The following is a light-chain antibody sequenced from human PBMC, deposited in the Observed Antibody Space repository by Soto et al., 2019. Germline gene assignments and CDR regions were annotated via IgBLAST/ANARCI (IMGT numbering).Light chain of an antibody. V-gene: IGKV3-20*01. J-gene: IGKJ1*01. CDR3: QQYGRSPST. CDR2: GAS. Sequence: EIVLTQSPGTLSLSPGERASLSCRASQSIISNYLAWYQQKPGQAPRALIFGASSRSAGIPDRFSGSGSGTDFTLTISRLKPEDFAVYYCQQYGRSPSTFGQGTKVEIK. CDR1: QSIISNY.